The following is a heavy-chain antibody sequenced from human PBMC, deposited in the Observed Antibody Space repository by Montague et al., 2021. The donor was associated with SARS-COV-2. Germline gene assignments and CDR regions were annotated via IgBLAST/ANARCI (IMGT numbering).Heavy chain of an antibody. D-gene: IGHD5-12*01. CDR3: ARGGYSGSWDY. J-gene: IGHJ4*02. CDR2: IYYSGST. CDR1: GGSISSSSYC. Sequence: SETLSLTCTVSGGSISSSSYCWGWLRQRPGKGLEWFGCIYYSGSTYYNPSLKGRVTISADTSKHQFFLKLSSVTAADTAVYYCARGGYSGSWDYWGQGTLVTVSS. V-gene: IGHV4-39*07.